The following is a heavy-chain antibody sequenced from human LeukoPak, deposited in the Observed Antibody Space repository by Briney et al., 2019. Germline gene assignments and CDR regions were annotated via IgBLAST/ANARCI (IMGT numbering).Heavy chain of an antibody. D-gene: IGHD5-12*01. J-gene: IGHJ4*02. V-gene: IGHV3-21*01. CDR1: GFTFSSYS. CDR2: ISSSSSYV. CDR3: ARTNKYSGYDHFDY. Sequence: PGGSLRLSCAASGFTFSSYSMNWVRQAPGKGLEWVSSISSSSSYVYYADSVKGRFTISRDNAKNSLYLQMNSLRAEDTAVYYCARTNKYSGYDHFDYWGQGTLVTVSS.